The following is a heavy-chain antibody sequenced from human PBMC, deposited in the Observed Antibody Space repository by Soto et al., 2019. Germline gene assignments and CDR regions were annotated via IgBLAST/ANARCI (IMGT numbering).Heavy chain of an antibody. CDR1: GYTFNIYA. V-gene: IGHV1-3*01. CDR2: MNAGNGNT. Sequence: QVRLEQSGADVKTPGASVKVSCQASGYTFNIYAIHWVRQAPGQRPEWMGWMNAGNGNTEYSPKFHGRVTRTRDRYARAAYMELSGLTSEDTAVYYCARDCTYCGGDTGREAFDIWGQGTMVTVS. J-gene: IGHJ3*02. CDR3: ARDCTYCGGDTGREAFDI. D-gene: IGHD2-21*01.